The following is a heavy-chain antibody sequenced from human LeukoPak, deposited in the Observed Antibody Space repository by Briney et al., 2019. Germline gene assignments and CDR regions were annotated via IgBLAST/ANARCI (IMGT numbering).Heavy chain of an antibody. J-gene: IGHJ2*01. D-gene: IGHD2-2*01. CDR3: ARVSTSNWYFDL. V-gene: IGHV1-2*02. Sequence: ASVKVSCKASGYTFTSYGISWARQAPGQGLEWMGWINPNSGGTNYAQKFQGRVTMTRDTSISTAYMELSRLRSDDTAVYYCARVSTSNWYFDLWGRGTLVTVSS. CDR1: GYTFTSYG. CDR2: INPNSGGT.